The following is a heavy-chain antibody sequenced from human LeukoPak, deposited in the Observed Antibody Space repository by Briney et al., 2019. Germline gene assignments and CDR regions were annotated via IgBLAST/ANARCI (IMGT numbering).Heavy chain of an antibody. V-gene: IGHV1-2*02. CDR2: INPNSGGT. CDR3: ARDRYYYDSSGYYYYFDY. Sequence: ASVKVSCKASGYTFTGYYMHWVRQAPGQGLEWMEWINPNSGGTNYAQKFQGRVTMTRDTSISTAYMELSRLRSDDTAVYYCARDRYYYDSSGYYYYFDYWGQGTLVTVSS. J-gene: IGHJ4*02. D-gene: IGHD3-22*01. CDR1: GYTFTGYY.